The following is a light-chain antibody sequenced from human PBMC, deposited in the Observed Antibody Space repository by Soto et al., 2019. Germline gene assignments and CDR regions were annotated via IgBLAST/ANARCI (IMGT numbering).Light chain of an antibody. CDR2: AAS. J-gene: IGKJ4*01. V-gene: IGKV1-27*01. Sequence: DIQMTQSPSSVSASVGDRVTITCRASQGIKNYLAWYQQKPGETPKLLIYAASTLESGIPPRFSGSGSGTDFTLTINNLQPEDVATYCCQRYYNAPFTFGGGTKVDIK. CDR1: QGIKNY. CDR3: QRYYNAPFT.